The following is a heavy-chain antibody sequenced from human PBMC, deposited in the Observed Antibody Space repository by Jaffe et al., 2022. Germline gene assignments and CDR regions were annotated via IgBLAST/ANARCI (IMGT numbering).Heavy chain of an antibody. Sequence: EVQLVESGGGLVQPGGSLRLSCAASGFTVSSNYMSWVRQAPGKGLEWVSVIYSGGSTYYADSVKGRFTISRDNSKNTLYLQMNSLRAEDTAVYYCARGKVIYSSSWYGYFDYWGQGTLVTVSS. CDR3: ARGKVIYSSSWYGYFDY. CDR2: IYSGGST. CDR1: GFTVSSNY. D-gene: IGHD6-13*01. V-gene: IGHV3-66*02. J-gene: IGHJ4*02.